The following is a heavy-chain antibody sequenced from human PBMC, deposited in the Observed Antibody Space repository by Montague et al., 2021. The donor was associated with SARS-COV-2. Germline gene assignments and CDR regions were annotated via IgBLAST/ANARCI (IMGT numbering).Heavy chain of an antibody. CDR2: IHYSGST. CDR1: GGSISSSSYY. CDR3: ARALPVTTFFYSYYGMDV. J-gene: IGHJ6*02. D-gene: IGHD4-17*01. V-gene: IGHV4-39*07. Sequence: SETLSLTCAVSGGSISSSSYYWGWIREPPGKGLEWFGSIHYSGSTYHNPSLKSRVTISVDTSKNQFSLELSSVTAADTAVYYCARALPVTTFFYSYYGMDVWGQGTTVTVSS.